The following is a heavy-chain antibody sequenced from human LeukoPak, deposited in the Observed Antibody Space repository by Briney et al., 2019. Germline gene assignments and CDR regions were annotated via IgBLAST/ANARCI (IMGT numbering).Heavy chain of an antibody. D-gene: IGHD3-3*01. CDR1: GFTFSRHG. Sequence: GESLRLSCAPSGFTFSRHGMHWVRQAPGKGLEWVAIISNDGSRKYYAHSVEGRFTISRDNSKNTLYLQMDSLRAEDTAVYYCARDRAWNYFDYWGQGTLVTVSS. J-gene: IGHJ4*02. CDR2: ISNDGSRK. V-gene: IGHV3-30*03. CDR3: ARDRAWNYFDY.